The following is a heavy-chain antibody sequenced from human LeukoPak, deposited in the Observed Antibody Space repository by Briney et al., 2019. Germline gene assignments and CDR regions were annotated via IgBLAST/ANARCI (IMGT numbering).Heavy chain of an antibody. CDR3: VSPRGFSYGYFDY. J-gene: IGHJ4*02. CDR2: IYYSKNT. CDR1: GGSISSSSAY. V-gene: IGHV4-39*01. Sequence: SETLSLTCTVSGGSISSSSAYWGCIHQPPGKGLEWIGSIYYSKNTYYNPSLKSRVTISADTSKNQFSLTLGSVSATDTAVYYCVSPRGFSYGYFDYWGQGTLVTVSS. D-gene: IGHD5-18*01.